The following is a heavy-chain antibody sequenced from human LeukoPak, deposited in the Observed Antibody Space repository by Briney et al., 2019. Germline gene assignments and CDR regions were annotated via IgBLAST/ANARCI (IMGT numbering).Heavy chain of an antibody. CDR2: IGDSGGST. Sequence: GGSLRLTCAASGSTFSSYNWNWVRQPPGKGLEWVWAIGDSGGSTYYAESVKGPFTISRDNAKNPLFLQMNSMGADDTAVYYCAIVYYYGSGSFIFDCWGQGTLVTVSS. V-gene: IGHV3-23*01. D-gene: IGHD3-10*01. CDR1: GSTFSSYN. J-gene: IGHJ4*02. CDR3: AIVYYYGSGSFIFDC.